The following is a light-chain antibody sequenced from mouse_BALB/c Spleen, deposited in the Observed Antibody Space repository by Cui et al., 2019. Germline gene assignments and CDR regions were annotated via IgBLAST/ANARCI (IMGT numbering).Light chain of an antibody. Sequence: NMVLTQSPASLAVSLGQRATISCRASESVDNYGDSFMHWYQQKPGQPPKVLIYIASNLESGVPARFSGSGSRTDFTLTIDHVEADDAATYYCQQNNEEPFTFGSGTKLEIK. CDR2: IAS. V-gene: IGKV3-10*01. CDR1: ESVDNYGDSF. J-gene: IGKJ4*01. CDR3: QQNNEEPFT.